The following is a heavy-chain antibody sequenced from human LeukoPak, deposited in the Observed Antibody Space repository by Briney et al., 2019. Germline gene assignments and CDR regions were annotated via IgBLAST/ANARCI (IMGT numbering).Heavy chain of an antibody. J-gene: IGHJ4*02. D-gene: IGHD3-3*01. CDR2: IYTSGST. CDR3: ARPLNDFWSGYSSYYFDY. CDR1: GGSISSYY. V-gene: IGHV4-4*07. Sequence: PSETLSLTCTVSGGSISSYYWSWIRQPAGKGLEWIGRIYTSGSTNYNPSLKSRVTMSVDTSKNQFSLKLSSVTAADTAVYYCARPLNDFWSGYSSYYFDYWGQGTLATVSS.